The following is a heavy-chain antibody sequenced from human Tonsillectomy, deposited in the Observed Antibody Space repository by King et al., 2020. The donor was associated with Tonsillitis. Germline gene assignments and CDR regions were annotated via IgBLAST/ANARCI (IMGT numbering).Heavy chain of an antibody. Sequence: VQLQESGPGLVKPSETLSLTCTVSGGSISSYYWSWIRQPPGKGLEWIGYMDYSGSTNYNPSLKSRVTISVDTSKNQFSLKLSSVTAADTAVYYCARRVAGALDYWGQGTLVTVSS. CDR2: MDYSGST. CDR1: GGSISSYY. V-gene: IGHV4-59*08. D-gene: IGHD1-26*01. J-gene: IGHJ4*02. CDR3: ARRVAGALDY.